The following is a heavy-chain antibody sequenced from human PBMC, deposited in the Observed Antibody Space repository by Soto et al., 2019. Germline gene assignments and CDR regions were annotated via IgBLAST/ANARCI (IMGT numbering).Heavy chain of an antibody. CDR2: ISYDGSNK. CDR1: GFTFTSYG. V-gene: IGHV3-30*18. D-gene: IGHD2-2*01. CDR3: AKPNTPPPAYQLLLFDY. J-gene: IGHJ4*02. Sequence: GGSLRLSCAASGFTFTSYGMHWVRQAPGKGLEWVAVISYDGSNKYYADSVKGRFTISRDNSKNTLYLQMNSLRAEDTAVYYCAKPNTPPPAYQLLLFDYWGQGTLVTVS.